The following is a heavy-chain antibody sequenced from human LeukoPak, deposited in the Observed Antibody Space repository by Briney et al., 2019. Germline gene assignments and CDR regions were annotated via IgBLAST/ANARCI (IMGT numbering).Heavy chain of an antibody. Sequence: PPGGSLRLSCAASGFTFSSYAMSWVRQAPGKGLEWVSAISGSGGSTYYADSVKGRFTISRDNSKNTLYLQMNSLRAEDTAIYYCARSFGYGVDAFDIWGQGTMVTASS. D-gene: IGHD5-18*01. V-gene: IGHV3-23*01. CDR3: ARSFGYGVDAFDI. CDR1: GFTFSSYA. J-gene: IGHJ3*02. CDR2: ISGSGGST.